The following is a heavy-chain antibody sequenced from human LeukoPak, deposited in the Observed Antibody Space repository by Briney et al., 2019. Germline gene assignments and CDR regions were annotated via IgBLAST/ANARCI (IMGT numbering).Heavy chain of an antibody. D-gene: IGHD3-10*01. V-gene: IGHV4-38-2*02. J-gene: IGHJ4*02. CDR2: IYHSGST. CDR1: GYSISSGYY. Sequence: PSETLSLTCTVSGYSISSGYYWGWIRQPPGKGLEWIGSIYHSGSTYYNLSLKSRVTISVDTSKNQFSLKLSSVTAADTAVYYCARTLGDYGSGSYYYWGQGTLVTVSS. CDR3: ARTLGDYGSGSYYY.